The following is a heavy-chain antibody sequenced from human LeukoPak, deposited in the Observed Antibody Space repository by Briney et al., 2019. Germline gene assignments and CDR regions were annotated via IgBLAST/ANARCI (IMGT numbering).Heavy chain of an antibody. CDR1: EFSFSSYW. J-gene: IGHJ4*02. D-gene: IGHD2-2*03. Sequence: PGGSLRLSCAGSEFSFSSYWMHWVRQPPEKGLEWVFSIKSDGSATAYADSVKGRFSMSTDSAKYTASLHMNSLRVEDTAMYYCAMDINGDLFHVWGQGTPVTLSS. CDR3: AMDINGDLFHV. CDR2: IKSDGSAT. V-gene: IGHV3-74*01.